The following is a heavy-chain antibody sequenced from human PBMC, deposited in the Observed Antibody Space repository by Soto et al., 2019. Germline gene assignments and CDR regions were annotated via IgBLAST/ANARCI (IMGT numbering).Heavy chain of an antibody. J-gene: IGHJ4*02. CDR2: IYYSGST. Sequence: SETLSLTCTVSGGSISSSSYYWGWIRQPPGKGLEWIGSIYYSGSTYYNPSLKSRVTISVDTSKNQFSLKLSSVTAADTAVYYCARRISSSSWFDYWGQVTLVTVSS. CDR1: GGSISSSSYY. CDR3: ARRISSSSWFDY. V-gene: IGHV4-39*01. D-gene: IGHD6-6*01.